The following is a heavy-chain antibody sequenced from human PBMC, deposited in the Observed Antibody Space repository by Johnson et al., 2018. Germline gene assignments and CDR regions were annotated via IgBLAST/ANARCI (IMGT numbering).Heavy chain of an antibody. CDR2: ITSSSSNI. CDR3: ARGVDNFDI. CDR1: GFIFSGYS. D-gene: IGHD3-9*01. V-gene: IGHV3-48*01. Sequence: VQLVESGGGVVQXGGSLRLXCAASGFIFSGYSMNWVRQAPGKGLAWLSYITSSSSNIHYEDSVKGRVTISRDNARNLLYLQINSLRADDTAVYYCARGVDNFDIWGQGTMVTVSS. J-gene: IGHJ3*02.